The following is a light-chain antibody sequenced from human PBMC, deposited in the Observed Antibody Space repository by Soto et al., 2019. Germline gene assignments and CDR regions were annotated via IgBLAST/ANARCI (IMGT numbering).Light chain of an antibody. CDR2: EVT. CDR3: ISYSTADFYS. CDR1: SSDVGGYNF. J-gene: IGLJ1*01. V-gene: IGLV2-14*01. Sequence: QSALPQPASVSGSPGQSITISCTGTSSDVGGYNFVSWDQQSPGKAPKLMIYEVTNRPSGGSNRFSGSKSGSTASLTISGLRDEEEAAYYCISYSTADFYSFRSWTKVTVL.